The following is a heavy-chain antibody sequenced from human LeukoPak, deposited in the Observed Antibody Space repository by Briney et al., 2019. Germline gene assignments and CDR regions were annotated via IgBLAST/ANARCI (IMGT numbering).Heavy chain of an antibody. CDR2: IEYDGSKK. V-gene: IGHV3-30*02. Sequence: GGSLRLSCVASGFTFRSYGMHWARQAPGKGLEWVAFIEYDGSKKYYADSVKGRFTISRDDSKNTVHLQMNSLRAEDTAVYYCAKDIRRGDNYGYDQFAYWGQGILVTVSS. D-gene: IGHD5-18*01. CDR3: AKDIRRGDNYGYDQFAY. CDR1: GFTFRSYG. J-gene: IGHJ4*02.